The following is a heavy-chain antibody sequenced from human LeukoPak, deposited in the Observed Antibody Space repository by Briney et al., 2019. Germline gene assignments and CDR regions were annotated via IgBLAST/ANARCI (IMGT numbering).Heavy chain of an antibody. V-gene: IGHV3-13*01. J-gene: IGHJ3*02. Sequence: GGSLRLSCAASGFTFSSYDMHWVRQATGKGREWVSGIGTAGDTYYPGSVKGRFTISRENAKNSLYLQMNSLRAGDTAVYYCARGSFGAFDIWGQGTTVTVSS. D-gene: IGHD3-9*01. CDR2: IGTAGDT. CDR1: GFTFSSYD. CDR3: ARGSFGAFDI.